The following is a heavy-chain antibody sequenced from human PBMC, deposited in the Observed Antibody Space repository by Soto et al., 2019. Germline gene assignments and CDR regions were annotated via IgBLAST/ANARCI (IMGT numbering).Heavy chain of an antibody. CDR2: IYHSGST. J-gene: IGHJ4*02. CDR3: ARGYDSSSPHFDY. CDR1: GGSISSGGYS. D-gene: IGHD6-6*01. Sequence: KTSETLSLTCAVSGGSISSGGYSWSWIRQPPGKGLEWLGYIYHSGSTYYNPSLKSRVTISVDRSKNQFSLKLSSVTAADTAVYYCARGYDSSSPHFDYWGQGTLVTVSS. V-gene: IGHV4-30-2*01.